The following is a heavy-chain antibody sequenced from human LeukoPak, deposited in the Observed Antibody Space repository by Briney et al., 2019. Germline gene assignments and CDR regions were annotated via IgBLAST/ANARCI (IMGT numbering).Heavy chain of an antibody. CDR1: GFTFTSYW. V-gene: IGHV3-74*01. CDR2: ISSDGSST. Sequence: QPGGSLRLSCAASGFTFTSYWMHWVRQAPGKGLVWVSRISSDGSSTMDSVKGRFTISRDNAKNTLYLQMNSLRAEDTAVYYCTRSDWFDPWGQGTLVTVSS. CDR3: TRSDWFDP. J-gene: IGHJ5*02.